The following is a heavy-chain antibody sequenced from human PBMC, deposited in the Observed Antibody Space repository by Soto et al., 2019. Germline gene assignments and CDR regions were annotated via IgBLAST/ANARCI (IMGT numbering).Heavy chain of an antibody. Sequence: HPGGSLRLSCAASGFTFISYSISCVRQAPGKGLEWVSGFRSGGDDDTIYYADSVKGRFTISRDNAKNSLYLQMNSLRAEDTAVYYCASIRFLEWFFDYFDYWGQGTLVTV. CDR3: ASIRFLEWFFDYFDY. CDR1: GFTFISYS. V-gene: IGHV3-23*01. D-gene: IGHD3-3*01. CDR2: FRSGGDDDTI. J-gene: IGHJ4*02.